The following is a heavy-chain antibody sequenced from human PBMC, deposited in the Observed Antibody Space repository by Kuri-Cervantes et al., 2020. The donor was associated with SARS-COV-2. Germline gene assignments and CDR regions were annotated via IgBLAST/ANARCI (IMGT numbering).Heavy chain of an antibody. Sequence: GGSLRLSCAASGFTFSNYGMHRVRQAPGKGLEWVSYISSSSRTMYNADSVKGRFTISRDNAKNSLYLQMNSLRDEDTAVYYCARYGFGYSTFYGMDVWGQGTTVTVSS. V-gene: IGHV3-48*02. CDR3: ARYGFGYSTFYGMDV. CDR2: ISSSSRTM. J-gene: IGHJ6*02. CDR1: GFTFSNYG. D-gene: IGHD6-13*01.